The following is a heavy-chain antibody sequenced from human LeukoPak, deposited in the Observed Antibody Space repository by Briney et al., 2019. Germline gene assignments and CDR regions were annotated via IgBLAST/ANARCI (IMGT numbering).Heavy chain of an antibody. J-gene: IGHJ4*02. D-gene: IGHD1-26*01. CDR1: GFTFANSW. CDR2: IKQDGSTK. CDR3: TRDTIGSLDY. Sequence: GGSLRLSCAASGFTFANSWMAWVRQAPGKGLEWVANIKQDGSTKHYADSLKGRFTISRDNPKNSLFLQMNNLRADDTAIYYCTRDTIGSLDYWGQGILVIVAS. V-gene: IGHV3-7*01.